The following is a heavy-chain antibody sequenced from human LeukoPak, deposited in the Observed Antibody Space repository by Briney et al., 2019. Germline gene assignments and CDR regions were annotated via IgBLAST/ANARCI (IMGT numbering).Heavy chain of an antibody. CDR1: GGSISSSSYY. V-gene: IGHV4-39*07. CDR3: ARGRRRWLQLGY. D-gene: IGHD5-24*01. J-gene: IGHJ4*02. Sequence: SETLSLTCTVSGGSISSSSYYWGWIRQPPGKGLEWIGSIYYSGSTYYNPSLKSRVTISVDTSKNQFSLKLSSVTAADTAVYYCARGRRRWLQLGYWGQGTLVTVSS. CDR2: IYYSGST.